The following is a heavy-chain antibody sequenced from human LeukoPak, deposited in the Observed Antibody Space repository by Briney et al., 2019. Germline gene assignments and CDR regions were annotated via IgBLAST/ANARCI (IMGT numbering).Heavy chain of an antibody. V-gene: IGHV3-7*01. Sequence: GGSLRLSCAASGFTFSSAWMTWVRQAPGKGLEWVATIKDDGSDKYYVDSVKGRFTISRDNAKKSLWLQMNSLRVEDTAMYYCADLGSRDWGQGTLVTV. CDR2: IKDDGSDK. CDR3: ADLGSRD. CDR1: GFTFSSAW. D-gene: IGHD3-16*01. J-gene: IGHJ4*02.